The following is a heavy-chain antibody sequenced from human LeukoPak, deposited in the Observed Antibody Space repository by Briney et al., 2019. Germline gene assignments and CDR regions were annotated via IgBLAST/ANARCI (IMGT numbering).Heavy chain of an antibody. Sequence: GGSLRLSCAASGFTFSSYAMSWVRQAPGKGLEWVSAMSGSGGSTYYADSVKGRFTISRDNSKNTLYLLMNSLRAEDTAVYYCAKQDYVWGSYRQYPYFDYWGQGTLVTVSS. CDR2: MSGSGGST. V-gene: IGHV3-23*01. CDR1: GFTFSSYA. J-gene: IGHJ4*02. CDR3: AKQDYVWGSYRQYPYFDY. D-gene: IGHD3-16*02.